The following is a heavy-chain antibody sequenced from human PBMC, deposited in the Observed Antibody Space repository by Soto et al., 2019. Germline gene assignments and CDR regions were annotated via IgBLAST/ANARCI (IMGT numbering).Heavy chain of an antibody. CDR1: GYTFTSYG. CDR2: ISAYNGNT. Sequence: GASVKVSCKDSGYTFTSYGISCVRQAPGQGLEWMGWISAYNGNTNYAQKLQGRVTMTTDTSTSTAYMELRSLRSDDTAVYYCARLPQDYYGSGSYYNPYYYYYMDVWGKGTTVTVSS. J-gene: IGHJ6*03. V-gene: IGHV1-18*01. D-gene: IGHD3-10*01. CDR3: ARLPQDYYGSGSYYNPYYYYYMDV.